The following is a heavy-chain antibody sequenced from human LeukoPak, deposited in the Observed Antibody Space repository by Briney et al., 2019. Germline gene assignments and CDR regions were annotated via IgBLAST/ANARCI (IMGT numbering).Heavy chain of an antibody. CDR2: IWYDGSNK. CDR1: GFTFSSYG. D-gene: IGHD2-21*01. V-gene: IGHV3-33*01. Sequence: GRSLRLSCAASGFTFSSYGMHWVRQAPGKGLEWVAVIWYDGSNKYYADSVKGRFTISRDNAKNSLYLQMNSLRAEDTAVYYCAREMIDYYGMDVWGQGTTVTVSS. J-gene: IGHJ6*02. CDR3: AREMIDYYGMDV.